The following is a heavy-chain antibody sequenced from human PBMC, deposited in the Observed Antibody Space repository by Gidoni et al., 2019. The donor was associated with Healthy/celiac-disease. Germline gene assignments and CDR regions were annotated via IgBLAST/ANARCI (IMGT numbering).Heavy chain of an antibody. V-gene: IGHV3-9*01. CDR1: GFTFDDYA. CDR2: ISWNSGSI. CDR3: AKDSGSYRGFDY. J-gene: IGHJ4*02. Sequence: EVQLVESGGGLVQPGRSLRLYCAASGFTFDDYAMHWVRQAPGKGLEWVSGISWNSGSIGYADSVKGRFTISRDNAKNSLYLQMNSLRAEDTALYYCAKDSGSYRGFDYWGQGTLVTVSS. D-gene: IGHD1-26*01.